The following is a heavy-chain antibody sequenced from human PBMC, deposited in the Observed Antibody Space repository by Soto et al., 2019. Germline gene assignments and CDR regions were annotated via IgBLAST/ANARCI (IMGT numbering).Heavy chain of an antibody. CDR2: IYHSGVT. CDR1: SASITSNAYY. Sequence: TXXTLSLTCTVSSASITSNAYYWGWIRQPPGTGXEWIGXIYHSGVTYYXXSLKSRVXXSVDTSRNKFSLKLNSMTAADTAVYYCERLFDYCGQGKLVTVSS. V-gene: IGHV4-39*01. J-gene: IGHJ4*02. CDR3: ERLFDY.